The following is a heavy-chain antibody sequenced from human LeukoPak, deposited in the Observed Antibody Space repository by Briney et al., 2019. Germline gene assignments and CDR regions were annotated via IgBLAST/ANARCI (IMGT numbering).Heavy chain of an antibody. Sequence: ASVKVSCKASGYTFLNYDFTWVRQAPGQGLEWMGWISAHNYNTKYAQRFQGRVTITADTSMTTAYMELRSLRSDDTAVYNFARANPAYRDDYRVFDYWGQETLVTVSS. J-gene: IGHJ4*02. V-gene: IGHV1-18*01. CDR1: GYTFLNYD. CDR3: ARANPAYRDDYRVFDY. D-gene: IGHD5-24*01. CDR2: ISAHNYNT.